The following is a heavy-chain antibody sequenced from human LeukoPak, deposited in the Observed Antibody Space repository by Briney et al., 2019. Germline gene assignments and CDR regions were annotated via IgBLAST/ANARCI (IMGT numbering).Heavy chain of an antibody. D-gene: IGHD3-3*01. V-gene: IGHV3-21*04. CDR3: AKVSWSRSDRDC. Sequence: GGSLRLSCAASGFAFSTYSMGWVRQAPGKGLEWVSSLSGGSDYIYYADSLKGRFTVSRDNAKNSLYLQMNSLRAEDTAVYYCAKVSWSRSDRDCWGQGTLVTVSS. J-gene: IGHJ4*02. CDR2: LSGGSDYI. CDR1: GFAFSTYS.